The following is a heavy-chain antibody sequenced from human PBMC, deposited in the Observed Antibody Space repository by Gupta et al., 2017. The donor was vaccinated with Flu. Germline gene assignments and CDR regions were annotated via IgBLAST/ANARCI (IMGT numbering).Heavy chain of an antibody. CDR1: GFTFSSYS. CDR3: ARGPRGRFLEGDHDY. Sequence: EVQLVESGGGLVKPGGSLRLSCAASGFTFSSYSMNWVRQAPGKGLEWVSSISSSSSYIYYADSVKGRFTISRDNAKNSLYLQMNSLRAEDTAVYYCARGPRGRFLEGDHDYWGQGTLVTVSS. CDR2: ISSSSSYI. V-gene: IGHV3-21*01. J-gene: IGHJ4*02. D-gene: IGHD3-3*01.